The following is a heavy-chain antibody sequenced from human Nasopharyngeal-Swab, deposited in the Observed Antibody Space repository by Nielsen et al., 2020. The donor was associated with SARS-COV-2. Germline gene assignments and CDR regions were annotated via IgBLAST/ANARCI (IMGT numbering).Heavy chain of an antibody. CDR3: ARDPPTEGYYYYYYGMDV. CDR2: IWYDGSNK. CDR1: GFTFSSYG. J-gene: IGHJ6*02. Sequence: GESLKISCAASGFTFSSYGMHWVRQAPGKGLERVAVIWYDGSNKYYADSVKGRFTISRDNSKNTLYLQINSLRAEDTAVYYCARDPPTEGYYYYYYGMDVWGQGTTVTVSS. V-gene: IGHV3-33*01.